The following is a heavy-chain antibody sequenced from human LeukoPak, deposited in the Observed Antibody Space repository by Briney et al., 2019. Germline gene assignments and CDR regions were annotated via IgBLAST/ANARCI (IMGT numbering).Heavy chain of an antibody. V-gene: IGHV3-23*01. CDR3: AKGDDYDFWSGTAFDY. CDR2: ISGSGGST. CDR1: GFTFSSYA. D-gene: IGHD3-3*01. Sequence: GGSLRLSCAASGFTFSSYAMSWVRQAPGKGLEWVSAISGSGGSTYYADSVKGRFTISRDNSKNTLYLQMNSLRAEDTAVYYCAKGDDYDFWSGTAFDYWGQGTLVTVSS. J-gene: IGHJ4*02.